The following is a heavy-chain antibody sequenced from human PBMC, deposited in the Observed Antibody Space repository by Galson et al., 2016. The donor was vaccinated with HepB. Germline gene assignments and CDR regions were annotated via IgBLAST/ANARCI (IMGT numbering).Heavy chain of an antibody. D-gene: IGHD3-22*01. V-gene: IGHV1-46*03. CDR3: AIVLLSGYFPS. CDR2: INPSGGST. J-gene: IGHJ5*02. CDR1: GYTFTSYY. Sequence: SVKVSCKASGYTFTSYYIHWVRQAPGQGLEWMGIINPSGGSTTYAQKFQGRVTMTRDTSTSTVYMGLSSLRSEDTAVYYCAIVLLSGYFPSWGQGTLVTVSS.